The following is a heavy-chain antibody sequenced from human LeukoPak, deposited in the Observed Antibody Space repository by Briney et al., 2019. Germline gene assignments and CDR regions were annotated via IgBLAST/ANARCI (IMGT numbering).Heavy chain of an antibody. CDR2: IHYSGST. V-gene: IGHV4-39*01. CDR3: ARQPLDITWYDSPWNWFDP. D-gene: IGHD3-22*01. J-gene: IGHJ5*02. Sequence: PGGSLRLSCAASGFTFSSYEMNWVRQAPGKGLEWIGSIHYSGSTYYNPSLKSRVTISVDTSKNQFSLKLSSVTAADTAVYCCARQPLDITWYDSPWNWFDPWGQGTLVTVSS. CDR1: GFTFSSYE.